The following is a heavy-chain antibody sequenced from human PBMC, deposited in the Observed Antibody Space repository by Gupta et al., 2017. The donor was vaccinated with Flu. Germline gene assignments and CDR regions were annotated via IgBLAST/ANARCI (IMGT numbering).Heavy chain of an antibody. D-gene: IGHD3-10*01. Sequence: EVQLVESGGGLVKPGGSLTLSCAASGFTFNVYGMNWVRQAPGKGLEWVSSISRSSDYIYYGDSVKGRFTISRDNAKNSLYLQMSSLRAEDTAVYYCTTSVGFNMVRGIMDVWGKGTTVTVSS. CDR3: TTSVGFNMVRGIMDV. V-gene: IGHV3-21*01. CDR2: ISRSSDYI. J-gene: IGHJ6*03. CDR1: GFTFNVYG.